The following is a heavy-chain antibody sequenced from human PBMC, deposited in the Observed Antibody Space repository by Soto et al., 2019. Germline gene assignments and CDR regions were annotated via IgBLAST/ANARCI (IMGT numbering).Heavy chain of an antibody. CDR1: GDTFTSYY. CDR2: INPSGGST. CDR3: ARGTGSGSYYRGSDFDI. Sequence: ASLKFSCKASGDTFTSYYMHWVRQAPGQGLEWMGIINPSGGSTSYAQKFQGRVTMTRDTSTSTVYMELSSMRSEDTAVYYCARGTGSGSYYRGSDFDIWGQGTMVTVSS. J-gene: IGHJ3*02. V-gene: IGHV1-46*01. D-gene: IGHD3-10*01.